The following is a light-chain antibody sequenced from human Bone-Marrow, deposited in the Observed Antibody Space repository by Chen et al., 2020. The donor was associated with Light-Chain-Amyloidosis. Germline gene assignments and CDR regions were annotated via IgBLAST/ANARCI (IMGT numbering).Light chain of an antibody. CDR3: QQYGTSPVT. CDR2: GSS. CDR1: QTISSNY. Sequence: EIVLTQSPGTLSLSPGEGANLSCRASQTISSNYLTWYQQKFGQAPRLLIYGSSSRATGIPDRFTGSGSGTDFTLTINRLEPEDFAMYYCQQYGTSPVTFGGGTKVEIK. J-gene: IGKJ4*01. V-gene: IGKV3-20*01.